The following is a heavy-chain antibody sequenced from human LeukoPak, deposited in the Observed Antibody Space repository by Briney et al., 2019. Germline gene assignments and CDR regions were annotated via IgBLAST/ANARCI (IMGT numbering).Heavy chain of an antibody. Sequence: SETLSHTCTVSGGSISSYYWSWIRQPPGKGLEWIGYIYYSGSTNYNPSLKSRVTISVDTSKNQFSLKLSSVTAADTAVYYCAGSYRLNAFDIWGQGTMVTVSS. CDR1: GGSISSYY. D-gene: IGHD3-16*02. CDR3: AGSYRLNAFDI. V-gene: IGHV4-59*01. CDR2: IYYSGST. J-gene: IGHJ3*02.